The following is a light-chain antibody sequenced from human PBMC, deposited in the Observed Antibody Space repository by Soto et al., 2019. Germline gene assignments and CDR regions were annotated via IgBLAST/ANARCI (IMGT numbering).Light chain of an antibody. J-gene: IGKJ3*01. V-gene: IGKV3D-15*01. CDR3: QHYDILPFA. CDR2: GAS. CDR1: QSVGTK. Sequence: MTTQSPGTLSVSPGERVTLSCRARQSVGTKVAWYLQRPGQAPRLLIYGASSRATGVPARFSGSGSGTEFALTISSLQSEDFAVYYCQHYDILPFAFGPGTKVDV.